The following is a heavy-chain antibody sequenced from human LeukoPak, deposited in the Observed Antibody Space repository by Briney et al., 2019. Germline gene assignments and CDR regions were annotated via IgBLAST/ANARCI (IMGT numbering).Heavy chain of an antibody. J-gene: IGHJ4*02. CDR3: ARSSSGSYLGDY. D-gene: IGHD1-26*01. CDR2: INPSGGRT. Sequence: ASVKVSCKASGYTFTSYYMHWVRQAPGQGLEWMGIINPSGGRTSYAQKFQGRVTMTRDTSTSTVYMELSSLRSEDTAIYYCARSSSGSYLGDYWGQGTLVTVSS. CDR1: GYTFTSYY. V-gene: IGHV1-46*01.